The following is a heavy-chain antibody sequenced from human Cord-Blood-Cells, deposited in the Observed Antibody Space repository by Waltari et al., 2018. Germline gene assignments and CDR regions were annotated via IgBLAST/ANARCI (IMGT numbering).Heavy chain of an antibody. CDR3: ARGPYSGSYYAFDI. V-gene: IGHV1-69*12. CDR2: IIPILGTA. Sequence: QVQLVQSGAEVKKPGSSVKVSCKASGGTFSSYAISWVRQAPGQGLAWMGGIIPILGTANYTQKIQGRVTITADESTSTAYIELSSLRSEETAVYYCARGPYSGSYYAFDIWGQGTMVTVSS. D-gene: IGHD1-26*01. J-gene: IGHJ3*02. CDR1: GGTFSSYA.